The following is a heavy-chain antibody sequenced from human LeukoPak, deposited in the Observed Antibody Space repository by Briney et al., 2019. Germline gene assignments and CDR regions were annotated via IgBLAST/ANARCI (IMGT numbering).Heavy chain of an antibody. CDR1: GHIFTNSW. Sequence: GESLKISCKTSGHIFTNSWIGWVRQEPGKGLEWMGIIFPADSDTRYSPSFQGQVTISANKSITTAYLQWSSLEASDTAMYYCARQGVGSSSWGYWGQGTLVTVSS. CDR3: ARQGVGSSSWGY. J-gene: IGHJ4*02. V-gene: IGHV5-51*01. D-gene: IGHD6-6*01. CDR2: IFPADSDT.